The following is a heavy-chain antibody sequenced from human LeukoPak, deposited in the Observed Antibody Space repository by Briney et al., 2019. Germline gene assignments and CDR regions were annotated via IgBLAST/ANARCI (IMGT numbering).Heavy chain of an antibody. CDR3: ARDHYGDCVGQPFDY. CDR2: TSPYNGNT. D-gene: IGHD4-17*01. CDR1: AYTFTTYG. J-gene: IGHJ4*02. Sequence: ASVTVSVTSSAYTFTTYGINWVRQPPGQGLERMGWTSPYNGNTNYAHELQGRVTMTTDTSRSTACMELRSLRSDDTALYYCARDHYGDCVGQPFDYWGQGTLVTVSS. V-gene: IGHV1-18*01.